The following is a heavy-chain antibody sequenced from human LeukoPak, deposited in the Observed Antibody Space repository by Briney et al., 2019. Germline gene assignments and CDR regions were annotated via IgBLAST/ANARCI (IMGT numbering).Heavy chain of an antibody. V-gene: IGHV3-7*01. J-gene: IGHJ4*02. CDR1: GFTFSSYG. CDR3: ARDWGVGATDY. D-gene: IGHD1-26*01. CDR2: IKQDGSEK. Sequence: GGSLRLSCAASGFTFSSYGMSWVRQAPGKGLEWVANIKQDGSEKYYVDSVKGRFTISRDNAKNSLYLQMNSLRAEDTAVYYCARDWGVGATDYWGQGTLVTVSS.